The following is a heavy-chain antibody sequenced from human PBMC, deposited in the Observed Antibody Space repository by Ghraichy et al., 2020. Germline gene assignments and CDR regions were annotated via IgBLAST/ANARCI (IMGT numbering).Heavy chain of an antibody. Sequence: LSLTCAASGFTFSSYSMNWVRQAPGKGLEWVSSISSSSSYIYYADSVKGRFTISRDNAKNSLYLQMNSLRAEDTAVYYCARGGYGDYGFRYDAFDIWGQGTMVTVSS. CDR3: ARGGYGDYGFRYDAFDI. CDR1: GFTFSSYS. J-gene: IGHJ3*02. V-gene: IGHV3-21*01. D-gene: IGHD4-17*01. CDR2: ISSSSSYI.